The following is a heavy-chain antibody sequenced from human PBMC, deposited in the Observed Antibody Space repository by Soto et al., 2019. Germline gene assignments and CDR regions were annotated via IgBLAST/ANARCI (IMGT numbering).Heavy chain of an antibody. J-gene: IGHJ6*02. CDR3: ARSLPRSTVAVAGSRDV. V-gene: IGHV1-18*01. D-gene: IGHD6-19*01. CDR1: GYTFTSYG. CDR2: ISAYNGNT. Sequence: QVQLVQSGAQVKKPGASVKVSCKASGYTFTSYGISWVRQAPGQGLEWMGWISAYNGNTNYAQKLQGRVTMTTDTSTSTAYVELRSLRSDDTAVYYWARSLPRSTVAVAGSRDVWGQGTTVIVCS.